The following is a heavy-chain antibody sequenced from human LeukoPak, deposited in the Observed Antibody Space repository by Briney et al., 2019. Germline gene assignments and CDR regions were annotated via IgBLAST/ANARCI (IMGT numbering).Heavy chain of an antibody. CDR1: GFAFSAYW. V-gene: IGHV3-74*01. CDR2: INEDATTI. CDR3: VRDLILVWTPGDDFDF. Sequence: GSLRLSCAASGFAFSAYWMHWVRQAPGKGLEWVSRINEDATTITYADSVKGRFIIPRDNSKKSLYLQMNNLRAEDTAVYYCVRDLILVWTPGDDFDFWGQGTLVIVSS. J-gene: IGHJ4*02. D-gene: IGHD3-16*01.